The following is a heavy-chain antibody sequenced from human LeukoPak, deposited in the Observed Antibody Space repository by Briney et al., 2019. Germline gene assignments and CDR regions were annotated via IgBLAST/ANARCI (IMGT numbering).Heavy chain of an antibody. V-gene: IGHV5-51*01. CDR3: ARQVDAGYSYGLFDY. D-gene: IGHD5-18*01. CDR2: IYPGDSDT. J-gene: IGHJ4*02. CDR1: GYSFTSYW. Sequence: GESLKISCKGSGYSFTSYWIGWVRQMPGKGLEWMGTIYPGDSDTRYSPSFQGQVTISADKYIRYPYLQWSSLKASAAAMYYCARQVDAGYSYGLFDYWGQGTLVTVSS.